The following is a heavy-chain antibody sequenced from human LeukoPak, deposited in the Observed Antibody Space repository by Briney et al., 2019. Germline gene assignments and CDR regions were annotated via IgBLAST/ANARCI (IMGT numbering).Heavy chain of an antibody. V-gene: IGHV4-59*01. J-gene: IGHJ4*02. CDR3: ARGTGHTYGYAY. CDR2: IYYDGST. Sequence: PSETLSLTCTVSGVSIGNYYWTWIRQAPEKGLEWIGYIYYDGSTNYSPSLKSRVTISMDTSKRQFFLILSSVTAADTAVYYCARGTGHTYGYAYWGQGTLVTVSS. CDR1: GVSIGNYY. D-gene: IGHD5-18*01.